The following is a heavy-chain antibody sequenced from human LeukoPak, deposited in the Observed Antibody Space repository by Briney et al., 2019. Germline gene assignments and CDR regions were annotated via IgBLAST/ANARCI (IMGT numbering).Heavy chain of an antibody. CDR2: ISSSGRTI. J-gene: IGHJ5*02. CDR1: GFTFSDYY. CDR3: ARSGSYPNWFDP. V-gene: IGHV3-11*01. D-gene: IGHD1-26*01. Sequence: GGSLRLSCAASGFTFSDYYMSWIRQAPGKGLEWVSYISSSGRTIYYAVSVKGRFTISRDNAKNSLYLQMNSLRAEDTVLYYCARSGSYPNWFDPWGQGTLVTVSS.